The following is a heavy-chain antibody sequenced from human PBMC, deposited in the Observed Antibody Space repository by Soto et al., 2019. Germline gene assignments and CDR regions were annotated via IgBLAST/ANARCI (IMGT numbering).Heavy chain of an antibody. CDR3: AREEEEDGGTGLGY. J-gene: IGHJ4*02. Sequence: QVQLVESGGGVVQPGRSLRLSCAASGFTFSSYGMHWVRQAPGKGLEWVAVIWYDGSNKYYVDSVKGRFTISRDNSKNTLYLQMNSLRAEDTAVYYCAREEEEDGGTGLGYWGQGTLVTVSS. CDR1: GFTFSSYG. V-gene: IGHV3-33*01. D-gene: IGHD4-17*01. CDR2: IWYDGSNK.